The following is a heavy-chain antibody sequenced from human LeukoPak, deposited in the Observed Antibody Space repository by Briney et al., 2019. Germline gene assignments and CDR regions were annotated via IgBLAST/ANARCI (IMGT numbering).Heavy chain of an antibody. D-gene: IGHD6-19*01. CDR3: ARHSLRQWVPSGCFDP. CDR1: GGSLNSTTYY. CDR2: IYYTGST. V-gene: IGHV4-39*01. J-gene: IGHJ5*02. Sequence: PSETLSLTCPVSGGSLNSTTYYWGWIRQPPGRGLEWIGSIYYTGSTYYNASLKSRAIISVDTSKSLFSLKLGSVTAEDTAAYYCARHSLRQWVPSGCFDPWAGETLDSLS.